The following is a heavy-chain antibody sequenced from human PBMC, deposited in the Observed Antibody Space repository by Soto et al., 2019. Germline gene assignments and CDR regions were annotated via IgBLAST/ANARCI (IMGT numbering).Heavy chain of an antibody. CDR1: GGSISSYY. V-gene: IGHV4-59*01. CDR3: AREPPYCSSTSCYYRFDP. D-gene: IGHD2-2*01. J-gene: IGHJ5*02. Sequence: PSETLSLTCTVSGGSISSYYWSWIRQPPGKGLEWIGYIYDSGSTNYNPSLKSRVTISVETSKNQFSLKLSSVTAADTAVYYCAREPPYCSSTSCYYRFDPWGQGTLVTVS. CDR2: IYDSGST.